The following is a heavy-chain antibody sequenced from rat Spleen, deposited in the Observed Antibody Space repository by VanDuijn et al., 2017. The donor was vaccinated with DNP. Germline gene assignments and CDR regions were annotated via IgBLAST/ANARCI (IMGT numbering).Heavy chain of an antibody. CDR3: ASYFYDGYFAMDA. D-gene: IGHD1-12*03. J-gene: IGHJ4*01. CDR2: IRYTGST. Sequence: VTGYSITSYYWGWIRKFPGNKMEWIGHIRYTGSTSYNPSLKSRVSISRDTSKNQFFLQLNSVTAEDTATYYCASYFYDGYFAMDAWGQGTSVTVSS. CDR1: GYSITSYY. V-gene: IGHV3-1*01.